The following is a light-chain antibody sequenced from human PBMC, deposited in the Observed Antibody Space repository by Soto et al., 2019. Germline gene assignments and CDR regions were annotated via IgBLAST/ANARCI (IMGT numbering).Light chain of an antibody. Sequence: QSVLTQPPSVSGAPGQRVTISCTGSSSNIGAGYDVHWYQQLPGTAPKLLISGNSNRPSGVPDRFSGSKSGTSPSLAITGLQAEDEADYYCQSYDSSLSGWVFGGGTKLTVL. J-gene: IGLJ3*02. CDR3: QSYDSSLSGWV. V-gene: IGLV1-40*01. CDR2: GNS. CDR1: SSNIGAGYD.